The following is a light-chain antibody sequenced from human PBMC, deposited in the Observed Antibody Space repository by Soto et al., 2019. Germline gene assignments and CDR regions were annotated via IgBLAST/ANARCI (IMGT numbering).Light chain of an antibody. CDR2: DDN. J-gene: IGLJ1*01. V-gene: IGLV1-51*01. CDR3: GSWDSSLSAYV. Sequence: QSVMTQPPSVSAAPGQKVTISCSGSSSNIGGNSVSWYQQLPGTAPKLLIYDDNKRPSGIPDRFSGYKSGTSATLGITGFQTGDESDYYCGSWDSSLSAYVFGTGPKLTVL. CDR1: SSNIGGNS.